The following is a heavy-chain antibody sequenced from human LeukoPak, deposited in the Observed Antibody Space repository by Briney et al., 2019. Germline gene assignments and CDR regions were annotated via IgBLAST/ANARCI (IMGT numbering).Heavy chain of an antibody. V-gene: IGHV4-4*07. CDR3: ARDLYSGSPRGDAFDI. J-gene: IGHJ3*02. D-gene: IGHD1-26*01. CDR2: IYTSGST. Sequence: SETLSLTCTVSGGSISSYYWSWIRQPAGKGLEWIGRIYTSGSTNYNPSLKSRVTMSVDTSKNQFSLKLSSVTAADTAVYYCARDLYSGSPRGDAFDIWGQGTMVTVSS. CDR1: GGSISSYY.